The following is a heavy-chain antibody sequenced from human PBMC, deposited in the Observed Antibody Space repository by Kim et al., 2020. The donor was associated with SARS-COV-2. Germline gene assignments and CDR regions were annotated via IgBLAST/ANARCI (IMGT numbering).Heavy chain of an antibody. CDR3: ARAVAGTYYYGMDV. J-gene: IGHJ6*02. Sequence: GGSLRLSCAASGFTFSSYAMHWVRQAPRKGLEWVAVISYDGSNKYYADSVKGRFTISRDNSKNTLYLQMNSLRAEDTAVYYCARAVAGTYYYGMDVWGQGTTVTVSS. CDR2: ISYDGSNK. V-gene: IGHV3-30-3*01. D-gene: IGHD6-19*01. CDR1: GFTFSSYA.